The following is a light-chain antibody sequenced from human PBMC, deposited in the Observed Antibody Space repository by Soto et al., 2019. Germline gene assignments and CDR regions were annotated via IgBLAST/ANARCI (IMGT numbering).Light chain of an antibody. CDR1: QGISSY. CDR3: QQYYSYPGT. V-gene: IGKV1-8*01. CDR2: AAS. J-gene: IGKJ3*01. Sequence: AIRMTQSPSSLSASTGDRVTITCRASQGISSYLAWYQQKPGKAPKLLLYAASTLQGGVPSRFSGSGSGTDFTLTISCLQSEDFATYYCQQYYSYPGTFGPGTKVDIK.